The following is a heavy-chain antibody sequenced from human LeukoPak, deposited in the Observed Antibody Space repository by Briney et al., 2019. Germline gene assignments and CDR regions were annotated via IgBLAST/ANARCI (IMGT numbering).Heavy chain of an antibody. CDR2: IYISGST. J-gene: IGHJ4*02. CDR1: GGSIRSYY. V-gene: IGHV4-4*07. CDR3: ARAPEFSSGWLLDY. D-gene: IGHD6-19*01. Sequence: PSETLSLTCTVSGGSIRSYYWSWIRQPAEKGLEWIGRIYISGSTNYNPSLKSRVTMSVDTSKNQFSLKLCSVTAADTAMYYCARAPEFSSGWLLDYWGQGTLVTVSS.